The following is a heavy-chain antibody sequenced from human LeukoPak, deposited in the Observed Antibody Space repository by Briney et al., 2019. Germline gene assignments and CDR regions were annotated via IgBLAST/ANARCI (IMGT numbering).Heavy chain of an antibody. CDR2: INHSGNT. Sequence: SETLSLTCAVYGGSFSGYYWSWIRQPPGKGLEWIGEINHSGNTNYNPSLKSRVTISVDTSKNQFSLKLSSVTAADTAVYYCARFGYCSSTSCVYWGQGTLVAVSS. D-gene: IGHD2-2*01. CDR1: GGSFSGYY. CDR3: ARFGYCSSTSCVY. V-gene: IGHV4-34*01. J-gene: IGHJ4*02.